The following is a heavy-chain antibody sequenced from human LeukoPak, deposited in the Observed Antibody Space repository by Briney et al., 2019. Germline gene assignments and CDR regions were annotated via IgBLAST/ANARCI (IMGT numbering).Heavy chain of an antibody. CDR2: INPSAGST. CDR3: ARDFQGYYYYGMDV. CDR1: GYTFTSYY. V-gene: IGHV1-46*01. Sequence: ASVKVSCKASGYTFTSYYMHWARRAPGQGLDWVGIINPSAGSTTYAQKFQGRVTMTRDTSTSTVYMELSSLRSEDTAVYYCARDFQGYYYYGMDVWGQGTTVTVSS. J-gene: IGHJ6*02.